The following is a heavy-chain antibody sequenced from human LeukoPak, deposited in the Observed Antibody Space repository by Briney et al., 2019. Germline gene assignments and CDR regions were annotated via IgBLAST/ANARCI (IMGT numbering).Heavy chain of an antibody. V-gene: IGHV4-61*01. D-gene: IGHD3-22*01. Sequence: SETLSLTCTVSGGSVSSGSYYWSWIRQPPGKGLEWIGYIYYSGGTNYNPSLKSRVTISVDTSKNQFSLKLSSVTAADTAVYYCARDLTGYYDSSRPGAFDIWGQGTMVTVSS. J-gene: IGHJ3*02. CDR3: ARDLTGYYDSSRPGAFDI. CDR1: GGSVSSGSYY. CDR2: IYYSGGT.